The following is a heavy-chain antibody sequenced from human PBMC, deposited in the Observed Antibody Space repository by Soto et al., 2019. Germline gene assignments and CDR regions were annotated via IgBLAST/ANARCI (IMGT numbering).Heavy chain of an antibody. CDR3: ARGRGSYYGSGNYYGMDV. CDR1: GFTFSSYS. J-gene: IGHJ6*02. V-gene: IGHV3-21*01. Sequence: EVQLVESGGGLVKPGGSLRLSCAASGFTFSSYSMNWVRQAPGKGLEWVSSISSSSSYIYYADSVKGRFTISRDNAKNSLYLQMNSLRAEDTAVYYCARGRGSYYGSGNYYGMDVWGQGTTVTVSS. D-gene: IGHD3-10*01. CDR2: ISSSSSYI.